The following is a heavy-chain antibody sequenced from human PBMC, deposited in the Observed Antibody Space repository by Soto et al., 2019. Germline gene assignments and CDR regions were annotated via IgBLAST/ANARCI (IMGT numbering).Heavy chain of an antibody. CDR1: GGSFSGYY. CDR2: INHSGST. CDR3: ARVRITMVRGAPGWFET. V-gene: IGHV4-34*01. Sequence: PSETLSLTCAVYGGSFSGYYWSLIRQPPGKGLEWIWEINHSGSTNYKPSLKSRVTISVDTSKNQFSPKLSSVTAADTAVYYCARVRITMVRGAPGWFETWGKGTLVTVSS. D-gene: IGHD3-10*01. J-gene: IGHJ5*02.